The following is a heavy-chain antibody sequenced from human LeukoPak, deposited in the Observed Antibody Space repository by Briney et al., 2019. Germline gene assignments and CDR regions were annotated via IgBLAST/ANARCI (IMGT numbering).Heavy chain of an antibody. CDR3: ARGKRGYSGYDGNYYYYYYMDV. D-gene: IGHD5-12*01. V-gene: IGHV1-2*02. CDR2: INLNSGDT. CDR1: GYTFSGYY. J-gene: IGHJ6*03. Sequence: ASVKVSCKASGYTFSGYYMHWVRQAPGQGLEWMGWINLNSGDTNDAQKFQRRVTMTRDTSISTAYMELGRLRSDDTAVYYCARGKRGYSGYDGNYYYYYYMDVWGKGTTVTVSS.